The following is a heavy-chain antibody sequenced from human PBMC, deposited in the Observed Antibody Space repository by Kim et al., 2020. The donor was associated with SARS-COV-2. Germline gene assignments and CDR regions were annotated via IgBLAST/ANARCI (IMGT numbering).Heavy chain of an antibody. D-gene: IGHD3-16*01. J-gene: IGHJ6*02. Sequence: GGSLRLSCAVSGIIFKDYAMTWVRQAPGKGLEWVSAISGSGIHTYYRDSVKGRFAISRDNSKDTLYLQLNSLRVEDTAVYYCANDMLWGASLVHFHGVDVWGHGTMVTVSS. CDR1: GIIFKDYA. V-gene: IGHV3-23*01. CDR2: ISGSGIHT. CDR3: ANDMLWGASLVHFHGVDV.